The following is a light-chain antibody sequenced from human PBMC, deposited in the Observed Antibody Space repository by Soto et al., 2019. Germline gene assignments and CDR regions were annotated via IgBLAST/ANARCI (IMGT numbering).Light chain of an antibody. CDR1: QSVCSNF. V-gene: IGKV3-20*01. J-gene: IGKJ2*01. CDR3: QQYGSSPYT. CDR2: GAS. Sequence: EIVLTQSPGTLSLSPGDRATLSCRASQSVCSNFLAWYQQRSGQAPRLLIFGASNRATGIPDRFSGSGSGTEFTLSISRLEPEDFAVYYCQQYGSSPYTFGQGTKLETK.